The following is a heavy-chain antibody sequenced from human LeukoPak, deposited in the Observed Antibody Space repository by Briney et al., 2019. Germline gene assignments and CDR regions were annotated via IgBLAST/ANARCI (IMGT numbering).Heavy chain of an antibody. CDR3: ARPKPPPCRSGDCNAVDI. CDR2: ISHSGNT. D-gene: IGHD2-21*02. V-gene: IGHV4-38-2*02. J-gene: IGHJ3*02. Sequence: SETLSLTCTVSGYSIGSGYYWAWIWQSPGKGLEWIGTISHSGNTYYNPSLKSRATISLDTSRNQFSLRLSSVTAADTAVYYCARPKPPPCRSGDCNAVDIWGHGTMVTVSS. CDR1: GYSIGSGYY.